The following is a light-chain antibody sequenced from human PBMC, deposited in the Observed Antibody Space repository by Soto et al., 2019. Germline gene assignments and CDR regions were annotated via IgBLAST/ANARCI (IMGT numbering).Light chain of an antibody. Sequence: QSVLTQSPSASASLGASVKLTCTLSSGHSNYAIAWHQQQPEKGPRYLMKLNNDGSHSKGDGIPDRFSGSSSGAERYLTISSLQSEDESDYYCQTWDTGISVVFSGGTKVTVL. CDR1: SGHSNYA. V-gene: IGLV4-69*01. CDR3: QTWDTGISVV. CDR2: LNNDGSH. J-gene: IGLJ2*01.